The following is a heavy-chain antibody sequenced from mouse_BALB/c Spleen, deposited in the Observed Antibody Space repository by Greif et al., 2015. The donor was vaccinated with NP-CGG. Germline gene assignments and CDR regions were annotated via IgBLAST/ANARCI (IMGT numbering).Heavy chain of an antibody. CDR1: GYTFTSYW. Sequence: VQLQQSGAELAKPGASVKMPCKASGYTFTSYWMHWVKQRPGQGLEWIGYINPSTGYTEYNQKFKDKATLTADKSSSTAYMQLSSLTSEDSAVYYCARDGSSYPYYYAMDYWGQGTSVTVSS. CDR3: ARDGSSYPYYYAMDY. CDR2: INPSTGYT. J-gene: IGHJ4*01. D-gene: IGHD1-1*01. V-gene: IGHV1-7*01.